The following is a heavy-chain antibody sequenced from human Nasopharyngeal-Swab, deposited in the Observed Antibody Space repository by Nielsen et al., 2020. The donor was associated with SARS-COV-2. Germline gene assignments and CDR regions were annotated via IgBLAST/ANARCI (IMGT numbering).Heavy chain of an antibody. V-gene: IGHV4-39*01. CDR2: IYYSGST. J-gene: IGHJ4*02. CDR3: ARPSPEDGGY. Sequence: WIRQPPGKGLEWIGSIYYSGSTYYNPSLKSRVTISVDTSKNQFSLKLSSVTAADTAVYYCARPSPEDGGYWGQGTLVTVSS. D-gene: IGHD3-10*01.